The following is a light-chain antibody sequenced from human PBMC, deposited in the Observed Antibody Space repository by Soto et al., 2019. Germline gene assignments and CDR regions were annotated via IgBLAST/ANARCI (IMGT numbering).Light chain of an antibody. CDR2: KAS. Sequence: DIQMTQSPSTLSASVGDRVTITCRASQSISSWLAWYQQKPGKAPKLRIYKASSLESGVPSRFSGSGSGTEFPLTISSLQPDDFATYYCQQYNNYPWTFGQGTKVEIK. CDR1: QSISSW. CDR3: QQYNNYPWT. J-gene: IGKJ1*01. V-gene: IGKV1-5*03.